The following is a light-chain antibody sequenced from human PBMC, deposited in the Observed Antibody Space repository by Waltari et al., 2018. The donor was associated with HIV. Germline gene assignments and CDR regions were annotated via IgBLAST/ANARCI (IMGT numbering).Light chain of an antibody. CDR3: SSYTSSDTVV. Sequence: QSALTQPASVSGSPGQSISISCTGTRSDVGGYNAVSWYQQHPAKAPKLVILEVSNRPSGGSNRFSGSKSDNMAALTISGLQAEDEDYYYCSSYTSSDTVVFGGGTKVTVL. CDR2: EVS. V-gene: IGLV2-14*01. CDR1: RSDVGGYNA. J-gene: IGLJ2*01.